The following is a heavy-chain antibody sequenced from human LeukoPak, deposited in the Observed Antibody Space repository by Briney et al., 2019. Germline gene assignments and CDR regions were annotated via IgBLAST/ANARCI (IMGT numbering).Heavy chain of an antibody. CDR2: IKSKTDGGTT. D-gene: IGHD3-10*01. V-gene: IGHV3-15*01. J-gene: IGHJ6*02. CDR1: GFTFSDAW. Sequence: GGSLRLSCAASGFTFSDAWMSWVRQAPGKGLEWVGRIKSKTDGGTTDYSAPVKGRLTISRDDSKTTLYLQMSSLKTEDTAVYYCTTGPFDYYGSASYLANGMDVWGQGTTVTVSS. CDR3: TTGPFDYYGSASYLANGMDV.